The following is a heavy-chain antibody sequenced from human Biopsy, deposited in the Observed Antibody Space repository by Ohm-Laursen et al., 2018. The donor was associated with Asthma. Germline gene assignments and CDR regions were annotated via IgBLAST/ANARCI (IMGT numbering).Heavy chain of an antibody. CDR3: ARKAGSCISRTCYSLDF. J-gene: IGHJ4*02. Sequence: VKISCKSLGGTFNTYVIGWVRQAPGQGLEWMGGINSVFGTTTYPQKFQDRVTITADDSTSTVYMELSSLRSEDAAVYYCARKAGSCISRTCYSLDFWGQGTLVTVSS. V-gene: IGHV1-69*13. CDR1: GGTFNTYV. CDR2: INSVFGTT. D-gene: IGHD2-2*01.